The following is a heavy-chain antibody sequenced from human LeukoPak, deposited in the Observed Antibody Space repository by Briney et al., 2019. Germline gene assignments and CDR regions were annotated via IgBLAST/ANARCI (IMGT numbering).Heavy chain of an antibody. V-gene: IGHV4-34*01. J-gene: IGHJ4*02. Sequence: SETLSLTCAVYGGSFSGYYWSWIRPPPGKGLEWIGEINHSGSTNYNPSLKSRVTISVDTSKNQFSLKLSSVTAADTAVYYCARGSEDYYFDYWGQGTLVTVSS. CDR2: INHSGST. CDR3: ARGSEDYYFDY. CDR1: GGSFSGYY.